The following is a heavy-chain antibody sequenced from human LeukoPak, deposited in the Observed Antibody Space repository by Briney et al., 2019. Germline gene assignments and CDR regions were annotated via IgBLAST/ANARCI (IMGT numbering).Heavy chain of an antibody. CDR2: INHSGST. D-gene: IGHD5-12*01. V-gene: IGHV4-34*01. CDR1: GGSFRGYY. J-gene: IGHJ6*02. Sequence: SETLSLPCAVYGGSFRGYYWSWIRQPPGKGLEWIGEINHSGSTNYNPSLKSRVTISVDTSKNQFSLKLSSVTAADTAVYYCARDRLYTLYSGYRRYDMDVWGQGTTVTVSS. CDR3: ARDRLYTLYSGYRRYDMDV.